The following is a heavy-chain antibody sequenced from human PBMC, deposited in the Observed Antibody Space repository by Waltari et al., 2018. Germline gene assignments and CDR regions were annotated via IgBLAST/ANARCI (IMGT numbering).Heavy chain of an antibody. J-gene: IGHJ4*02. Sequence: EVQLVESGGGLVQPGGSLRLSCAASGFTFSSYSMNWVRQAPGKGLEWVSYISSSSSTIYYADSVKGRFTISRDNAKNSLYLQMNSLRAEDTAVYYCARDMGTVTPLDYFDYWGQGTLVTVSS. CDR1: GFTFSSYS. CDR3: ARDMGTVTPLDYFDY. D-gene: IGHD4-17*01. V-gene: IGHV3-48*04. CDR2: ISSSSSTI.